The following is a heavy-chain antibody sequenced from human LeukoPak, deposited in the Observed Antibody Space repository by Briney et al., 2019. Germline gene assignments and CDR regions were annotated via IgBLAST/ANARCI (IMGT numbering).Heavy chain of an antibody. D-gene: IGHD3-10*01. CDR3: ARDYYGSGDWFDP. CDR2: IYYSGST. V-gene: IGHV4-39*07. CDR1: GGSISSSSYY. Sequence: PSETLSLTCTVSGGSISSSSYYWGWIRQPPGKGLEWIGSIYYSGSTYYNPSLKSRVTISVDTSKNQFSLKLSSVTAADTAVYYCARDYYGSGDWFDPWGQGTLVTVSS. J-gene: IGHJ5*02.